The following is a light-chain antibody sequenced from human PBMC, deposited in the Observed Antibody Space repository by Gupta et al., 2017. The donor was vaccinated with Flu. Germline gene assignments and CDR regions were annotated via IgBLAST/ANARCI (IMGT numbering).Light chain of an antibody. CDR2: SND. V-gene: IGLV1-44*01. Sequence: SSNIGRKTANWYQQLPGTAPKLLMYSNDHRPSGVPDRFSGSKSGTSASLAISGLQSEDEADYYCAAWDDSLNGHVFGTGTKVTVL. CDR3: AAWDDSLNGHV. J-gene: IGLJ1*01. CDR1: SSNIGRKT.